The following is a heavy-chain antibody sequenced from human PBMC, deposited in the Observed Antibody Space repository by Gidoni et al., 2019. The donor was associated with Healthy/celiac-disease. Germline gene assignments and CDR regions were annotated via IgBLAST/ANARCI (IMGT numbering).Heavy chain of an antibody. V-gene: IGHV1-69*01. CDR2: IIPIFGTA. CDR1: GGPFSSYA. D-gene: IGHD2-15*01. Sequence: QVQLVQSGAEVKKPGASVKVSCKASGGPFSSYAISWVRQAPGTGLEWMGWIIPIFGTANYAQKFQGRVTITADESTSTAYMELSSLRSEHTAVYYCARARGYCSGGSCYSYFDYWGHGTLVTVSS. J-gene: IGHJ4*01. CDR3: ARARGYCSGGSCYSYFDY.